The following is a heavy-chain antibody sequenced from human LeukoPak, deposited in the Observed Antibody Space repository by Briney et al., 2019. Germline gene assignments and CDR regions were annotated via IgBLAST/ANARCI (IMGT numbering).Heavy chain of an antibody. CDR2: IYTSGST. CDR3: AREGQQLVPPFDY. CDR1: GGSISDYF. V-gene: IGHV4-4*07. J-gene: IGHJ4*02. Sequence: SETLSLTCTVSGGSISDYFWSWIRQPAGKGLEWIGGIYTSGSTNYNPSLESRVTISVDTSKNQFSLKLTSLTAADTAVYYCAREGQQLVPPFDYWGQGNLVTVSS. D-gene: IGHD6-6*01.